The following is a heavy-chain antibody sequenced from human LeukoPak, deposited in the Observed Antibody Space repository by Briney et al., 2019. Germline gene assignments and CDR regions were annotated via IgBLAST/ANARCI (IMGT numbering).Heavy chain of an antibody. J-gene: IGHJ4*02. D-gene: IGHD1-14*01. CDR1: GFTFSSYG. CDR3: AREAWDLTGRAPVI. Sequence: PRRSPRLSCAASGFTFSSYGMHWVRQAPGKGLEWGASIRYDVSKKYYADSITGRFTISRDNSKNTLYLEINSLRAEDTAVYYCAREAWDLTGRAPVIWGQGTLVTVSS. V-gene: IGHV3-33*01. CDR2: IRYDVSKK.